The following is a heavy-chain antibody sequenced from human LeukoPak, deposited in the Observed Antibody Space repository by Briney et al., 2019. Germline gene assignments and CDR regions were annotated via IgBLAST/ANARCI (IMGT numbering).Heavy chain of an antibody. CDR3: AKGKEVITMLRGLKPGYYFDY. CDR2: ISGSGGST. V-gene: IGHV3-23*01. CDR1: GFTFSSYG. D-gene: IGHD3-10*01. J-gene: IGHJ4*02. Sequence: PGGSLRLSCAASGFTFSSYGMSWVRQAPGKGLEWASAISGSGGSTYYADSVKGRFTISRENSKNTLYLQMNSLRAEDTAVYYCAKGKEVITMLRGLKPGYYFDYWGQGTLVTVSS.